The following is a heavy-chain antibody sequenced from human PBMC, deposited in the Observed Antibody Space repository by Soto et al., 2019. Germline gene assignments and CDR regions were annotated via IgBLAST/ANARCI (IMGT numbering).Heavy chain of an antibody. CDR3: ARTVGAASYFDF. Sequence: QVQLQESGPGLVKPSETLSLTCTVSGDSMTKYYWSWIRQPAGKGLEWIGRIYTSGSTNYNPSLKSRVTMSIDTSNNHFSRKLKSVTAADTAVYYCARTVGAASYFDFWGQGALVTVSS. CDR1: GDSMTKYY. CDR2: IYTSGST. V-gene: IGHV4-4*07. D-gene: IGHD6-25*01. J-gene: IGHJ4*02.